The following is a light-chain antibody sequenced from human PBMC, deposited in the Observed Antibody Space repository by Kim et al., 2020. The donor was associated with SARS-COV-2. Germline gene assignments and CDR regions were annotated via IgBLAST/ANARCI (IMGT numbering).Light chain of an antibody. J-gene: IGLJ1*01. V-gene: IGLV2-14*03. Sequence: GQTITISCTGTSSDVGGYNSVSWYQQHPGKAPKLMIYDSSGRASGVSNRFSGSQSGNTASLTISGLRAEDEADYYCSSHTTSSTYVFGSGTKVTVL. CDR3: SSHTTSSTYV. CDR2: DSS. CDR1: SSDVGGYNS.